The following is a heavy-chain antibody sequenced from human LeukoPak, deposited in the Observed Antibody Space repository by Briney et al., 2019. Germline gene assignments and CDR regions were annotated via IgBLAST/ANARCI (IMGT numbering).Heavy chain of an antibody. Sequence: GGSLRLSCAASGFSFSTYDMNCVRQAPGKGLEWVSGIDVSGAHTYYADSVKGRFTISRDNSKNTQYLQMNSLRAEDTALYYCAKKGSGYYPFDYWGQGTLVTVSS. V-gene: IGHV3-23*01. CDR1: GFSFSTYD. CDR2: IDVSGAHT. CDR3: AKKGSGYYPFDY. J-gene: IGHJ4*02. D-gene: IGHD3-22*01.